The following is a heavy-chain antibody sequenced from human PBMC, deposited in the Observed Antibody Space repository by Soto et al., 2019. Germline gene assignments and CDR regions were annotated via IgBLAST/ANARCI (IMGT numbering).Heavy chain of an antibody. CDR1: GGSISSGGYY. Sequence: SETLSLICTVSGGSISSGGYYWSWIRQHPGKGLEWIGYIYYSGSTYYNPSLKSRVTISVDTSKNQFSLKLSSVTAADTAVYYCARSGSSGWYPSPGPFDYWGQGTLVTVSS. CDR2: IYYSGST. J-gene: IGHJ4*02. D-gene: IGHD6-19*01. CDR3: ARSGSSGWYPSPGPFDY. V-gene: IGHV4-31*03.